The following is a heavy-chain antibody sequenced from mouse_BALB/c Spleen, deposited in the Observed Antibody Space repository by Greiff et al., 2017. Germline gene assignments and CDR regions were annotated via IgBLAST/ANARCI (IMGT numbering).Heavy chain of an antibody. CDR3: ARDSYYRYGAMDY. J-gene: IGHJ4*01. D-gene: IGHD2-14*01. CDR2: INSNGGST. Sequence: EVKVVESGGGLVQPGGSLKLSCAASGFTFSSYGMSWVRQTPDKRLELVATINSNGGSTYYPDSVKGRFTISRDNAKNTLYLQMSSLKSEDTAMYYCARDSYYRYGAMDYWGQGTSVTVSS. V-gene: IGHV5-6-3*01. CDR1: GFTFSSYG.